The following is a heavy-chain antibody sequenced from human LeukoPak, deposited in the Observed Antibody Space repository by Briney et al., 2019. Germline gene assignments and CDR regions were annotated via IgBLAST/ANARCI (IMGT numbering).Heavy chain of an antibody. V-gene: IGHV4-34*01. J-gene: IGHJ5*02. CDR3: ARTLPRSDP. CDR2: INHSGGT. Sequence: SETLSLTCAVYGGSFSGYYWSWIRQLPGKGLEWIGEINHSGGTNYNPSLKSRVTISVDTSKNQFSLKLSSVTAADTAVYYCARTLPRSDPWGQGTLVNVSS. CDR1: GGSFSGYY.